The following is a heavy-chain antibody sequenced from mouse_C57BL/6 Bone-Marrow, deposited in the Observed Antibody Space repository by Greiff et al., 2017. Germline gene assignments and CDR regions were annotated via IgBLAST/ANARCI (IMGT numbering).Heavy chain of an antibody. J-gene: IGHJ1*03. D-gene: IGHD1-1*01. V-gene: IGHV2-2*01. CDR1: GFSLTSYG. CDR3: ARNGPTTVVATYWYFDV. Sequence: QVQLKESGPGLVQPSQSLSITCTVSGFSLTSYGVHWVRQSPGKGLEWLGVIWSGGSTDYNAAFISRLSISKDNSKSQVFFKMNSLQADDTAIYYCARNGPTTVVATYWYFDVWGTGTTVTVSS. CDR2: IWSGGST.